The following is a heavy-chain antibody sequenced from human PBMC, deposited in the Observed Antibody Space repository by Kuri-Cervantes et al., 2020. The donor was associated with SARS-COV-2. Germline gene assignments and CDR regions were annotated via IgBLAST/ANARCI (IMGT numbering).Heavy chain of an antibody. Sequence: SVKVSCKASGGTFSSYAISWVRQAPGQGLEWMGGIIPIFGTANYAQKFQGRVTITADKSTSTAYMELSSLRSEDTAVYYCASQNYDFWSGYYVYYYYYGMDVWGQGNTVNGAS. CDR2: IIPIFGTA. V-gene: IGHV1-69*06. J-gene: IGHJ6*01. CDR3: ASQNYDFWSGYYVYYYYYGMDV. CDR1: GGTFSSYA. D-gene: IGHD3-3*01.